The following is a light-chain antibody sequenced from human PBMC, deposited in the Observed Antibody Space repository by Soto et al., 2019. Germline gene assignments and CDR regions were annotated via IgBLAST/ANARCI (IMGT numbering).Light chain of an antibody. CDR1: QSLLHSNGYNY. CDR3: MQTLQTPRT. V-gene: IGKV2-28*01. J-gene: IGKJ1*01. CDR2: LVS. Sequence: DIVMTQSPLSLPVTPGEPASISCRSSQSLLHSNGYNYLDWYLQKPGQSPQLLIYLVSNRASGVPDRFSGSGSGTDFTLKINRVEAEDVGVYYCMQTLQTPRTFGQGTKVEIK.